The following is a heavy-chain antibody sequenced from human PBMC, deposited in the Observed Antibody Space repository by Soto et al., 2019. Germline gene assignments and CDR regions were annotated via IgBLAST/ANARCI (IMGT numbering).Heavy chain of an antibody. CDR2: IIPIFGTA. CDR3: AREPAKNYYGSSGYHDAFGI. Sequence: PVKGSCKGSGGTFSSYASSRRRQDPEQGLEWMGGIIPIFGTANYAQKFQGRVTITADKSTSTAYMELSSLRSEDTAVYYCAREPAKNYYGSSGYHDAFGIRGQATMVTVAS. J-gene: IGHJ3*02. CDR1: GGTFSSYA. D-gene: IGHD3-22*01. V-gene: IGHV1-69*06.